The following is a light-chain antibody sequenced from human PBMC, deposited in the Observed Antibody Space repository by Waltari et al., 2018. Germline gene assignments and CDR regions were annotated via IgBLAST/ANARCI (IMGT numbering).Light chain of an antibody. CDR1: SSAVGRYNY. J-gene: IGLJ3*02. CDR3: CSYAGSHSWV. CDR2: EVI. V-gene: IGLV2-11*01. Sequence: QSALIQPRSVSGSPGQSVTISCPGSSSAVGRYNYVSWYQQHSGKAPKLIIYEVIERPSGVPDRFSGSKSGDTASLTISGLQAEDEADYYCCSYAGSHSWVFGGGTKLTVL.